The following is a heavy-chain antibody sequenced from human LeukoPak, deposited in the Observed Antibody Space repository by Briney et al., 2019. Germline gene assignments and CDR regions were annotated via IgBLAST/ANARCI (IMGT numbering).Heavy chain of an antibody. D-gene: IGHD3-22*01. Sequence: ASVKVSCKASGYTFTGYYMHWVRQAPGQGLEWMGWINPNSGGTNYAQKFQGRVTMTRETSISTAYMELSRLRSDDTAVYYCAREYTMIVVVSGYFDYWGQGTLVTVSS. CDR2: INPNSGGT. CDR3: AREYTMIVVVSGYFDY. J-gene: IGHJ4*02. CDR1: GYTFTGYY. V-gene: IGHV1-2*02.